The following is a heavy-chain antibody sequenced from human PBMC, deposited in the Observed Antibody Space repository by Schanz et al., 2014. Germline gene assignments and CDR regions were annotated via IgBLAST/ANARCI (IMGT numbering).Heavy chain of an antibody. V-gene: IGHV3-23*01. CDR3: AKRNHDMQSLPLDY. CDR2: ITGIGAT. Sequence: VQLLESGGGLVQPGGSLRLSCAASGFTFRVFAMNWVRQAPGKGLEWVSIITGIGATYYAYSVKGRFTISRDNSKNTLYLQMNSLSAEDTAVYYCAKRNHDMQSLPLDYWGQGTLVIFSS. J-gene: IGHJ4*02. CDR1: GFTFRVFA. D-gene: IGHD3-9*01.